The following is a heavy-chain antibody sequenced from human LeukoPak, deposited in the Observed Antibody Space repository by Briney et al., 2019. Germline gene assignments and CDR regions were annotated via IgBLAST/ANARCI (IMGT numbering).Heavy chain of an antibody. J-gene: IGHJ4*02. CDR3: ARMLGYCSSTSCKCDY. V-gene: IGHV3-7*03. D-gene: IGHD2-2*01. CDR1: RFNFNNYA. CDR2: IKQDGSEK. Sequence: GGSLRLSCEASRFNFNNYAMSWVRQAPGKGLEWVANIKQDGSEKYYVDSVKGRFTISRDNAKNSLYLQMNSLRAEDTAVYYCARMLGYCSSTSCKCDYWGQGTLVTVSS.